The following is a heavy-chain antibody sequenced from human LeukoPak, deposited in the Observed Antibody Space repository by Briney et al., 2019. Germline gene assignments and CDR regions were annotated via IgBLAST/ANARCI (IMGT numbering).Heavy chain of an antibody. J-gene: IGHJ3*02. D-gene: IGHD3-10*01. V-gene: IGHV1-2*02. CDR3: ASPAPGYYGSGSYHPFDI. CDR1: GYTFTGYY. CDR2: INPNSGGT. Sequence: ASVKVSCKASGYTFTGYYMHWVRQAPGQGLEWMGWINPNSGGTNYAQKFQGRVTMTRDTSISTAYMELSRLRSDDTAVYYCASPAPGYYGSGSYHPFDIRGQGTMVTVSS.